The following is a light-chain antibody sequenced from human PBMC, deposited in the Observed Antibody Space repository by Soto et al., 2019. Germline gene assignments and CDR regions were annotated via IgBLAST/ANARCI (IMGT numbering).Light chain of an antibody. CDR3: QSYANSLNHVV. J-gene: IGLJ2*01. CDR2: GDN. V-gene: IGLV1-40*01. Sequence: QAVVTQPPSVSGAPGQRVTIPCTGSSSNIGSFYDVHWYQQLPGTVPKLLIYGDNNRPSGVPDRFSGSKSGTAASLAITGLQAEDEADYYCQSYANSLNHVVFGGGTKLTVL. CDR1: SSNIGSFYD.